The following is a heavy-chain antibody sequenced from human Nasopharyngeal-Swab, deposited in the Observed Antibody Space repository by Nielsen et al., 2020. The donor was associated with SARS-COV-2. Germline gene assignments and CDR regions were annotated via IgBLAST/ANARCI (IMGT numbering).Heavy chain of an antibody. V-gene: IGHV1-2*04. Sequence: ARQAPGQGLEWMGWINPNSGGTNYAQKFQGWVTMTRDTSISTAYMELSRLRSDDTAVYYCARAAKGYCSSTSCYSIPEYYYYYMDVWGKGTTVTVSS. D-gene: IGHD2-2*01. CDR3: ARAAKGYCSSTSCYSIPEYYYYYMDV. CDR2: INPNSGGT. J-gene: IGHJ6*03.